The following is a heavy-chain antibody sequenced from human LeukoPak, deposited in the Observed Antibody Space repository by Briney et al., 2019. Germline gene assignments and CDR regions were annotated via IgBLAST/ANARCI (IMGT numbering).Heavy chain of an antibody. V-gene: IGHV3-48*01. CDR1: GFTFSSHS. CDR3: ARGPRGIAAAGTWFDP. J-gene: IGHJ5*02. D-gene: IGHD6-13*01. Sequence: GGSLRLSCAASGFTFSSHSMNWVRQAPGKGLEWVSYISSSSSTIYYADSVKGRFTISRDNAKNSLYLQMNSLRAEDTAVYYCARGPRGIAAAGTWFDPWGQGTLVTVSS. CDR2: ISSSSSTI.